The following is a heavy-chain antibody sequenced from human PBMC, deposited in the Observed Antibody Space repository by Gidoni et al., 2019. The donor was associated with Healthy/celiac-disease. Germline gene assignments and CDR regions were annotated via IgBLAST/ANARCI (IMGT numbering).Heavy chain of an antibody. CDR2: IKSKTDGGTT. J-gene: IGHJ4*02. Sequence: VKPGGSLRLSCAANGFTFSNAWMSWVRQAPGKGLEWVGRIKSKTDGGTTDYAAPVKGRFTISRDDSKNTLYLQMNSLKSEDTSVYYCTTDPGWEMLDFWGQGTLVTVSS. CDR1: GFTFSNAW. V-gene: IGHV3-15*01. CDR3: TTDPGWEMLDF. D-gene: IGHD2-15*01.